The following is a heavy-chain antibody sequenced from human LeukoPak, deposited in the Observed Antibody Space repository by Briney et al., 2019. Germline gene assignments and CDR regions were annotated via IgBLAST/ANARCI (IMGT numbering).Heavy chain of an antibody. D-gene: IGHD5-24*01. CDR1: GYTFTSYA. J-gene: IGHJ3*02. CDR2: INAGNGNT. Sequence: GASVKVSCKASGYTFTSYAMHWVRQAPGRRLEWMGWINAGNGNTKYSQKFQGRVTITRDTSASTAYMELSSLRSEDTAVYYCARDTRDGYNFWGINPHHDAFDIWGQGTMVTVSS. V-gene: IGHV1-3*01. CDR3: ARDTRDGYNFWGINPHHDAFDI.